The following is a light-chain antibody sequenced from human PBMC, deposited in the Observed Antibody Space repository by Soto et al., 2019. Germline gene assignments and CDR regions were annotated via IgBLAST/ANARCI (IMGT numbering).Light chain of an antibody. CDR1: SSDFGGYNY. V-gene: IGLV2-14*01. Sequence: QSVLTQPASVSGSPGQSITISCTGTSSDFGGYNYVSWYQQHPGKAPKLMIYEVRNRPSGVSNRFSGSKSGNTASLTISGLQAEDEADYYCSSYTSSSTPYVFGTGTKVTVL. J-gene: IGLJ1*01. CDR2: EVR. CDR3: SSYTSSSTPYV.